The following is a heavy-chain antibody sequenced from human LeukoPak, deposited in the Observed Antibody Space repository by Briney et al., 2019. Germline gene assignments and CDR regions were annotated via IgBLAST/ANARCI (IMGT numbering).Heavy chain of an antibody. CDR3: ARLGYYDILTGPKEPNWFDP. CDR2: IDPSDSYT. D-gene: IGHD3-9*01. CDR1: GSSFTSYW. V-gene: IGHV5-10-1*01. J-gene: IGHJ5*02. Sequence: GESLQISCKGSGSSFTSYWISWVRQLPGKGLEWMGRIDPSDSYTNYSPSFQGHVTISADKSISTAYLQWSSLKASDTAMYYCARLGYYDILTGPKEPNWFDPWGQGTLVTVSS.